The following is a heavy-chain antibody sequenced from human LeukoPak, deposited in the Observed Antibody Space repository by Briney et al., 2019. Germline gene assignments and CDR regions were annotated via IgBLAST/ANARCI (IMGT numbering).Heavy chain of an antibody. CDR3: ARGPPRGKYYYMDV. CDR2: IGTASDT. V-gene: IGHV3-13*01. Sequence: GGSLRLSCAASGFTFSSFDMHWVRHPTGQGLEWVSTIGTASDTYYPGSVEGRFALSRDNAKNSLYLQMNSLTAGDTAVYYCARGPPRGKYYYMDVWGKGTTVTVSS. CDR1: GFTFSSFD. J-gene: IGHJ6*03. D-gene: IGHD1-1*01.